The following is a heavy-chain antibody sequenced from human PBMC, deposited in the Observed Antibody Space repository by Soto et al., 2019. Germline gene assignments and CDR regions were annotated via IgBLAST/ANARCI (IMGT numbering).Heavy chain of an antibody. CDR3: ARRPSLGSPYYYMDV. CDR1: GGSISSRSYY. J-gene: IGHJ6*03. Sequence: SETLSLTCTVSGGSISSRSYYWGWIRQPPGKGLEWIGSIYYSGSTYYNPSLKSRVTISVDTSKNQFSLKLSSVTAADTAVYYCARRPSLGSPYYYMDVWGKGTTVTVSS. V-gene: IGHV4-39*01. D-gene: IGHD2-15*01. CDR2: IYYSGST.